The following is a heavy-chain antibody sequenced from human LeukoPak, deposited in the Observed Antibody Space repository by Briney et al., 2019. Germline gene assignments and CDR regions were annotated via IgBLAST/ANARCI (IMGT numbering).Heavy chain of an antibody. CDR1: GGSFSGYY. CDR2: INHSGST. D-gene: IGHD3/OR15-3a*01. V-gene: IGHV4-34*01. CDR3: ARPGLGWFDP. Sequence: SETLSLTCAVYGGSFSGYYWSWIRQPPGKGLEWIGEINHSGSTNYNPSLKSRVTISVDTSKNQFSLKLSSVTAADTAVYYCARPGLGWFDPWGQGTLVTVSS. J-gene: IGHJ5*02.